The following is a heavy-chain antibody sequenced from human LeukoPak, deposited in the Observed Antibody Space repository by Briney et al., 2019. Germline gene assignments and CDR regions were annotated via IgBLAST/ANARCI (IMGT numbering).Heavy chain of an antibody. J-gene: IGHJ4*02. V-gene: IGHV3-9*01. CDR1: GFTFDDYA. D-gene: IGHD3-10*01. CDR2: ISWNSGSI. Sequence: GRSLRLSCAASGFTFDDYAMHWVRQAPGKGLEWVSGISWNSGSIGYADSVKGRFTISRDNAKNSLYLQMNSLRAEDTALYYCAKGNGDYYYGSGSQFDYWGQGTLVTVSS. CDR3: AKGNGDYYYGSGSQFDY.